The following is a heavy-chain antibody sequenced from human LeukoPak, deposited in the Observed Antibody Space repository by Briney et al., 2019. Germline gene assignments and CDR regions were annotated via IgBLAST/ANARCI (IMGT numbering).Heavy chain of an antibody. CDR2: INHSGST. Sequence: SETLSLTCAVYGGSFSGYYWSWIRQPPGKGLEWIGEINHSGSTNYNPSLKSRVTISVDTSKNQFSLKLSSVTAADTAVYYCARVGLGYCSSTSCLNWFDPWGQGTLVTVSS. D-gene: IGHD2-2*01. J-gene: IGHJ5*02. CDR1: GGSFSGYY. CDR3: ARVGLGYCSSTSCLNWFDP. V-gene: IGHV4-34*01.